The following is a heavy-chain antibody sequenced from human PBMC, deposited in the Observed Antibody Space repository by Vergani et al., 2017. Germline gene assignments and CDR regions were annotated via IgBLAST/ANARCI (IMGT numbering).Heavy chain of an antibody. D-gene: IGHD6-19*01. CDR2: IYYSGLT. CDR1: ADSISSGSYY. J-gene: IGHJ4*02. Sequence: QVQLQESGPGLVKPSQTLFLTCTVSADSISSGSYYWGWIRQPPGKSLEWIGSIYYSGLTYYNPSLKSRVAISVDTSKNQFSLKVTSVTAADTAVYCCARQRPGSGWSPGDFDDWGQGILVTVSS. V-gene: IGHV4-39*01. CDR3: ARQRPGSGWSPGDFDD.